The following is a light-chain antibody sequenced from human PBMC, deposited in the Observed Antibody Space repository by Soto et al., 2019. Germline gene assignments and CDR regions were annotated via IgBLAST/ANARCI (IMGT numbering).Light chain of an antibody. J-gene: IGKJ1*01. V-gene: IGKV3-20*01. Sequence: EIVLTQSPGTLSLSPGERATLSCRASQSVSSNFLAWYQQKPGQAPRLLIYGASNRATGIPDRFSGGGSGTDFTLTISRLEPEDFAVYYCKQHGSAPWTFGQGTKLDIK. CDR3: KQHGSAPWT. CDR1: QSVSSNF. CDR2: GAS.